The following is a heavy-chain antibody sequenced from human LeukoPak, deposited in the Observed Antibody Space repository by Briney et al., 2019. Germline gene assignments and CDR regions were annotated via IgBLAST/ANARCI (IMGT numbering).Heavy chain of an antibody. Sequence: ASVKVSCKASGYXFTGYYLHWVRQAPGQGLEWMGWINPNSGGTNYAQKFQGRVTMTRDTSISTAYMELSRLRSDDAAVYYCARHAYYDSSGPPTDRTFDIWGQGTMVTVSS. CDR1: GYXFTGYY. CDR3: ARHAYYDSSGPPTDRTFDI. D-gene: IGHD3-22*01. CDR2: INPNSGGT. V-gene: IGHV1-2*02. J-gene: IGHJ3*02.